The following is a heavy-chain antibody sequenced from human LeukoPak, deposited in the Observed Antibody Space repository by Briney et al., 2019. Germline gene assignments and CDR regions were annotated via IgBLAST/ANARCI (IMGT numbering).Heavy chain of an antibody. V-gene: IGHV4-4*02. CDR1: GGSISSSNW. CDR2: IYHSGST. Sequence: SETLSLTCAVSGGSISSSNWWSWVRQPPGKGLEWIGKIYHSGSTNYNPSLKSRVTISVDKSKNQFSLKLSSVTAADTAVYYCSGGYSYGSTFDYWGQGTLVTVSS. J-gene: IGHJ4*02. D-gene: IGHD5-18*01. CDR3: SGGYSYGSTFDY.